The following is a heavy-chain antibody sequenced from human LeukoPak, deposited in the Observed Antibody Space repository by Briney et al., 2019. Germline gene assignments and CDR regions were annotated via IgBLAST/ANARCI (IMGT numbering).Heavy chain of an antibody. V-gene: IGHV4-31*03. CDR2: IYYRGNT. Sequence: SETLSLTCTVSGGSINSGGYYWSGIRQHPGKGLEWLGYIYYRGNTHYNSSLKSRVTISVDTSKNQFSLKLNSVTAADSAVYYCAREDHDYFAMDVWGQGTTVTVSS. J-gene: IGHJ6*02. CDR3: AREDHDYFAMDV. CDR1: GGSINSGGYY.